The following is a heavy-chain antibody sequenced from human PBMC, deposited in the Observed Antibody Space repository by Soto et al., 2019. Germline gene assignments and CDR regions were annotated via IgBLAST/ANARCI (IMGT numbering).Heavy chain of an antibody. CDR2: IKTKSDGAVT. D-gene: IGHD3-10*01. Sequence: EVQLEEAGGGVVKPGGSLRLSCVGSGLTLSDAWMNWVRQIPGKGPEWVGRIKTKSDGAVTDYAEPATGRFTISRDDSANAVYLQMNSLKTDDTAVYYCAREWFGDFVWGQGTLVSVSS. J-gene: IGHJ4*02. CDR3: AREWFGDFV. V-gene: IGHV3-15*05. CDR1: GLTLSDAW.